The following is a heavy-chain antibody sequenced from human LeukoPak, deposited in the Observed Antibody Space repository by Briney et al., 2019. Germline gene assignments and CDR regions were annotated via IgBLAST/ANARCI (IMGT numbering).Heavy chain of an antibody. D-gene: IGHD2-15*01. Sequence: SETLSLTCTVSGGSISSYYWSWIRQPPGKGLEWIGYIYYSGSTNYNPSLKSRVTISVDTSKNQFSLKLSSVTAADTAVYYCARQYCSGGSCFLDYWGQGTLVTVSS. CDR1: GGSISSYY. J-gene: IGHJ4*02. CDR2: IYYSGST. CDR3: ARQYCSGGSCFLDY. V-gene: IGHV4-59*08.